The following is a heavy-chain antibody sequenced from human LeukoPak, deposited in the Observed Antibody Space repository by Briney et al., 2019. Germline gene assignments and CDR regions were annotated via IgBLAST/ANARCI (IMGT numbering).Heavy chain of an antibody. D-gene: IGHD5-18*01. CDR2: INHSGST. Sequence: SETLSLTCAVYGGSFSGHYWSWIRQPPGKGLEWIGEINHSGSTNYNPSLKSRVTISVDTSKNQFSLKLSSVTAADTAVYYCARGGRYSYGYYFRNWFDPWGQGTLVTVSS. CDR3: ARGGRYSYGYYFRNWFDP. V-gene: IGHV4-34*01. CDR1: GGSFSGHY. J-gene: IGHJ5*02.